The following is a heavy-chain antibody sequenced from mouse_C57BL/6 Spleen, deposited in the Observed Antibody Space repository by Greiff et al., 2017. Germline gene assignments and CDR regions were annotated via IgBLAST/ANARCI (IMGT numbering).Heavy chain of an antibody. CDR2: ISYDGSN. CDR3: ASITTVVAGGFDY. Sequence: VQLKESGPGLVKPSPSLSLTCSVTGYSITSCYYWNWIRQFPGNKLEWMGYISYDGSNNYNPSLKNRISITRDTSKNLFFLKLNSVTTEDTATYYCASITTVVAGGFDYWGQGTTLTVSS. CDR1: GYSITSCYY. D-gene: IGHD1-1*01. J-gene: IGHJ2*01. V-gene: IGHV3-6*01.